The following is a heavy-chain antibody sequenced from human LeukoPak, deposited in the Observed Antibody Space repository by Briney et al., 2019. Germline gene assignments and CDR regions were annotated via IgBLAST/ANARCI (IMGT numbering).Heavy chain of an antibody. Sequence: GGSLRLSCAASGFTLKDYAMHWVRQAPGKGLEWVSGISGNSDTITYADSVKGRFTISRDNAENSLYLQMDSLRVEDTALYYCTKRPGNYYGSNSRTYYYYYMDVWGKGTTVTVSS. J-gene: IGHJ6*03. CDR1: GFTLKDYA. CDR2: ISGNSDTI. V-gene: IGHV3-9*01. D-gene: IGHD3-10*01. CDR3: TKRPGNYYGSNSRTYYYYYMDV.